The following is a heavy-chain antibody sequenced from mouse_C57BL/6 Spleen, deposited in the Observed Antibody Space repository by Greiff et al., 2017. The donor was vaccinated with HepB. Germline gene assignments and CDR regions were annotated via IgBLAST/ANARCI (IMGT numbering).Heavy chain of an antibody. CDR2: IDPSDSYT. Sequence: QVQLQQPGAELVKPGASVKLSCKASGYTFTSYWMQWVKQRPGQGLEWIGEIDPSDSYTNYNHKFKGKATLNVYTSSSTAYMHLISLTSEDSAVYYCERCYDGWGYAMDDWGQGTSVTVSS. CDR1: GYTFTSYW. V-gene: IGHV1-50*01. J-gene: IGHJ4*01. D-gene: IGHD2-3*01. CDR3: ERCYDGWGYAMDD.